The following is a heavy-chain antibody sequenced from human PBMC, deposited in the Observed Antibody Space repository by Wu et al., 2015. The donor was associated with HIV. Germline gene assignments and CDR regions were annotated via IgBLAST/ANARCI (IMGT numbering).Heavy chain of an antibody. J-gene: IGHJ5*02. CDR1: GYNFSGYY. V-gene: IGHV1-2*02. D-gene: IGHD3-10*01. CDR2: INPNSGGT. CDR3: ASPFGSGP. Sequence: QVQLVQSGAEVKKPGASVKVSCKASGYNFSGYYMHWLRQAPGQGLEWMGWINPNSGGTNYAQTFQGRVTLTRDTSISTAYMELSSLRSDDTAVYYCASPFGSGPWGQGTLVTVSS.